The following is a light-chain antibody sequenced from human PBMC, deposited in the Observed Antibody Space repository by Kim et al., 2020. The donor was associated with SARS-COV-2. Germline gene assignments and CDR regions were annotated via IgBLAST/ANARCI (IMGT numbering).Light chain of an antibody. CDR2: GKN. CDR3: NSRDSSGNPLYV. CDR1: SLRSYY. V-gene: IGLV3-19*01. J-gene: IGLJ1*01. Sequence: SSELTQDPAVSVALGQTVRITCQGDSLRSYYASWYQQKPGQAPVLVIYGKNNRPSGIPDRFSGSRSGNTASLTITGAQAEDEADYYCNSRDSSGNPLYVV.